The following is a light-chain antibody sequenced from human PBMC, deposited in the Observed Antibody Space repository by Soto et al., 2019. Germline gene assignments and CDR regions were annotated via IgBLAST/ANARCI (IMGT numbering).Light chain of an antibody. Sequence: DIQMTQSPSSLSASVGDRITITCRASQDISNYLARYQQKPGKVPKLLIYSASTLQSGVPSRFSGSGSGTDFTLTISSLQPEDVATYFCQKYNSALTFGQGTRLEIK. V-gene: IGKV1-27*01. CDR3: QKYNSALT. CDR2: SAS. J-gene: IGKJ5*01. CDR1: QDISNY.